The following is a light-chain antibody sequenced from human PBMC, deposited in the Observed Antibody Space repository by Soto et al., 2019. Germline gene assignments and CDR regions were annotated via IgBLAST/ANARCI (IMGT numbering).Light chain of an antibody. CDR1: SSDVGTYNL. J-gene: IGLJ1*01. CDR3: SSYAGSSTYV. V-gene: IGLV2-23*01. Sequence: QSVLTQPASVSGSPGQSITISCTGTSSDVGTYNLVSWYQHHPDRAPKLIIYEGIKRTSGVSNRFSGSKSGNTASLTISGLQTDDEADYYCSSYAGSSTYVFGTGTKLTVL. CDR2: EGI.